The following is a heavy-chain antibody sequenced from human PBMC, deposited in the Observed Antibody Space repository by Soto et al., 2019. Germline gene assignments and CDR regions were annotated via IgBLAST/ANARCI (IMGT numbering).Heavy chain of an antibody. CDR2: ISYDGSNK. J-gene: IGHJ4*02. Sequence: SCAASGFTFSSYAMHWVRQAPGKGLEWVAVISYDGSNKYYADSVKGRFTISRDNSKNTLYLQMNSLRAEDTAVYYCARETRNWGQGTLVTVSS. CDR1: GFTFSSYA. CDR3: ARETRN. V-gene: IGHV3-30-3*01.